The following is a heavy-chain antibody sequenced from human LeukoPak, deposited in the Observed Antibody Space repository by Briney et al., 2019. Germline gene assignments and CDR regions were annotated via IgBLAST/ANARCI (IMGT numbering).Heavy chain of an antibody. CDR2: INHSGST. V-gene: IGHV4-34*01. CDR3: ARKLGYCSSTSCFSNWLDP. D-gene: IGHD2-2*01. Sequence: KASETLSLTCAVYGGSFSGYYWSWIRQPPGKGLEWIGEINHSGSTNYNLSLKSRVTISVDTSKNQFSLKLSSVTAADTAVYYCARKLGYCSSTSCFSNWLDPWGQGTLVTVSS. J-gene: IGHJ5*02. CDR1: GGSFSGYY.